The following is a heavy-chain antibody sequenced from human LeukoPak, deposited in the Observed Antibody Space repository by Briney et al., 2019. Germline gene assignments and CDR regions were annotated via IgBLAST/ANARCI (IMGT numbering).Heavy chain of an antibody. CDR3: AKDRLEHYYDSTDC. D-gene: IGHD3-22*01. CDR1: GFTFSSYA. J-gene: IGHJ4*02. V-gene: IGHV3-23*01. CDR2: ISGSGADT. Sequence: GGSLRLSCAASGFTFSSYAMSWVRQAPGKGLEWVSIISGSGADTYYADSVKGRFTISRDNSENTLYLQMNSLRAEDTAIYYCAKDRLEHYYDSTDCWGQGTLVTVSS.